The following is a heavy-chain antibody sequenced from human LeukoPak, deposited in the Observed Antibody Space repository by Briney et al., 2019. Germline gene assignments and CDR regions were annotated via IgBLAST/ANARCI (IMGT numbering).Heavy chain of an antibody. CDR3: ARVSDDSGWNFDY. D-gene: IGHD6-19*01. V-gene: IGHV1-3*01. CDR1: GYTFTCYA. Sequence: AAVKVSCKASGYTFTCYAIHWVRQAPGQRLEWMGWINAGTGNRKYSQKFQDRVTITRETSATTAYMELSSLTSEDTAVYYCARVSDDSGWNFDYWGQGTLVTVSS. J-gene: IGHJ4*02. CDR2: INAGTGNR.